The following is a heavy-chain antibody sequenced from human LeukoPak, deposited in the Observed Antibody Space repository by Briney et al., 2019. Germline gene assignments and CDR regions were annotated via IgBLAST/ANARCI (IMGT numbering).Heavy chain of an antibody. CDR2: IESDGNDK. J-gene: IGHJ4*02. D-gene: IGHD6-13*01. CDR1: GFTFSSYW. V-gene: IGHV3-30*18. CDR3: AKDGAKPAAGYYFDY. Sequence: PGGSLRLSCAASGFTFSSYWMSWVRQAPGKGLEWVAVIESDGNDKHLADSVKGRFTISRDNSRNTLYLQMNSLRTEDTAVYYCAKDGAKPAAGYYFDYWGQGTLVTVSS.